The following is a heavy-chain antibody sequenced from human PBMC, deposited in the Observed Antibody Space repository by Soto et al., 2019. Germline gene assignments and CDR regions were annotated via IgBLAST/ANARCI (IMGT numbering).Heavy chain of an antibody. CDR1: GGSISTYY. CDR3: VRGVYCGGDCYHSGFNY. CDR2: ISYSGST. J-gene: IGHJ4*02. D-gene: IGHD2-21*01. V-gene: IGHV4-59*01. Sequence: SETLSLTCTVSGGSISTYYWSWIRQPPGKGLEWIGYISYSGSTNYNPSLKSRVTISVDTSKNQFSLKLSSVTAADTAVYYCVRGVYCGGDCYHSGFNYWGQGTLVTVSS.